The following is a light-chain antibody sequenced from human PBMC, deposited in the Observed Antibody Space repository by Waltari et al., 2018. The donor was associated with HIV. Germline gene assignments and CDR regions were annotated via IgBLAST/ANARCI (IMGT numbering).Light chain of an antibody. CDR2: YNT. CDR3: HVWDGSEYVSGV. CDR1: DIGAKS. J-gene: IGLJ3*02. V-gene: IGLV3-21*04. Sequence: SYVLTQPPSVSVAPGKTATITCGGNDIGAKSVHWYQQKPGQAPVLVIYYNTDRPSGIPERFSGSNAGNTATLTISRAEAGDEADDYCHVWDGSEYVSGVFGGGTKVTVL.